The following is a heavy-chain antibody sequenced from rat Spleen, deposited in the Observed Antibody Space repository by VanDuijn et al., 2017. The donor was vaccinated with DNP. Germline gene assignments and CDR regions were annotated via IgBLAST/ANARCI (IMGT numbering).Heavy chain of an antibody. CDR2: INSAGST. CDR1: GYSITRSYR. Sequence: EVQLQESGPGLVKPSQSLSLTCSVTGYSITRSYRWNWIRRFPGNKLEWMGYINSAGSTNYNPSLKSRISITRDTSKNQFFLQVNSVTTEDTATYYCASSYGYWGQGVMVTVSS. CDR3: ASSYGY. V-gene: IGHV3-3*01. J-gene: IGHJ2*01. D-gene: IGHD1-11*01.